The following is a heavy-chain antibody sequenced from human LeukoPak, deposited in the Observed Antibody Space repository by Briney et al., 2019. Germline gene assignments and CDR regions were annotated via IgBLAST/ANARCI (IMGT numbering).Heavy chain of an antibody. CDR1: GFTFSSYW. CDR3: ARGGSDTAMAHDY. J-gene: IGHJ4*02. CDR2: IKEDGSKK. V-gene: IGHV3-7*01. D-gene: IGHD5-18*01. Sequence: GGSLRLSCAASGFTFSSYWMTWVRQAPGKGPEWVANIKEDGSKKNYVDSVKGRFTISRDNAKNSLYPQMNSLRAEDTAVYFCARGGSDTAMAHDYWGQGTLVTVSS.